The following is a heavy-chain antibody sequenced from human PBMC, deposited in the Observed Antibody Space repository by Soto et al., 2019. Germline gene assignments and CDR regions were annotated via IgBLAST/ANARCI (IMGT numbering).Heavy chain of an antibody. Sequence: PGGSLRLSCEASGFIFSNYWMHWVRQTPGTGLVWVSRISNDGSITNYADSVKGRFTISRDNSKNTLYLQMNSLRAEDTAVYYCASLAVTGTSYYYYYGMDVWGQGTTVTVSS. D-gene: IGHD6-19*01. V-gene: IGHV3-74*01. CDR1: GFIFSNYW. CDR3: ASLAVTGTSYYYYYGMDV. CDR2: ISNDGSIT. J-gene: IGHJ6*02.